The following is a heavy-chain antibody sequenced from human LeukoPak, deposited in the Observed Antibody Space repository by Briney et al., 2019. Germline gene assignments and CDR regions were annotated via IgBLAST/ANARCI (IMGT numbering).Heavy chain of an antibody. Sequence: PGGSLRLSCAASGFTFDDYAMHWVRQAPGKGLEWVSLISWDGGSTYYADSVKGRFTISRDNSKNSLYLQMNSLRAEDTALYYCAKDHTEKSIAARRTCYYYYYMDVWGKGTTVTVSS. J-gene: IGHJ6*03. D-gene: IGHD6-6*01. V-gene: IGHV3-43D*03. CDR1: GFTFDDYA. CDR3: AKDHTEKSIAARRTCYYYYYMDV. CDR2: ISWDGGST.